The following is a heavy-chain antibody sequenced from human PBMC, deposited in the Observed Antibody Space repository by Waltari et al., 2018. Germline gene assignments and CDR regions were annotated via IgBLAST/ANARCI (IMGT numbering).Heavy chain of an antibody. J-gene: IGHJ6*02. D-gene: IGHD2-15*01. Sequence: QVQLQESGPGLVKPSETLSLTCTVSGGSISSYYWSWIRPPAGQGLAGIGRIYTSGSTNYNPSLKSRVTMSVDTSKNQFSLKLSSVTAADTAVYYCAREGVGYCSGGSCYSYYYGMDVWGQGTTVTVSS. V-gene: IGHV4-4*07. CDR3: AREGVGYCSGGSCYSYYYGMDV. CDR2: IYTSGST. CDR1: GGSISSYY.